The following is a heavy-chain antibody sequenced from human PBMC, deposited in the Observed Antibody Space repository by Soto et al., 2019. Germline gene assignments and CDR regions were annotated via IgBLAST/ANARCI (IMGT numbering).Heavy chain of an antibody. CDR3: ARDCSGGSCYSSWAFDI. V-gene: IGHV4-31*03. CDR2: IYYSGST. Sequence: KPSETLSLTCTVSGGSISSGGYYWSWIRQHPGKGLEWIGYIYYSGSTYYNPSLKSRVTISVDTSKNQFSLKLSSVTAADTAVYYCARDCSGGSCYSSWAFDIWGQGTMVTVSS. CDR1: GGSISSGGYY. J-gene: IGHJ3*02. D-gene: IGHD2-15*01.